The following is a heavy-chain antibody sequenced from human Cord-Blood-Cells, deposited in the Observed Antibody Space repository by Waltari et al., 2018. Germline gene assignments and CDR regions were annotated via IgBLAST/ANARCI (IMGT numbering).Heavy chain of an antibody. CDR2: INAGSGNT. D-gene: IGHD6-13*01. J-gene: IGHJ4*02. CDR3: ARGRMEQQLVNFDY. V-gene: IGHV1-3*01. Sequence: QVQLVQSGAGVKTPGTAVKVSCKDSGYTVTSYAMHCVRQAPGQRLEWMGWINAGSGNTKYSQKFQGRVTITRDTSASTAYMELSSLRSEDTAVYYCARGRMEQQLVNFDYWGQGTLVTVSS. CDR1: GYTVTSYA.